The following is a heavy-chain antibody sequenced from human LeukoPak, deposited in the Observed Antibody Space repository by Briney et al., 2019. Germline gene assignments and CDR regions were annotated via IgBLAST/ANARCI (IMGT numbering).Heavy chain of an antibody. V-gene: IGHV3-11*01. CDR1: GFNFSDYY. J-gene: IGHJ4*02. CDR2: FSSSGSTI. D-gene: IGHD5-24*01. CDR3: ARGYRWLQLSIRCPFDY. Sequence: GGSLRLSCAASGFNFSDYYMSWIRQAPGKGLEWVSYFSSSGSTIYYAESVKGRFAISRDNAKNSLYLQMNSLRAEDTAVYYCARGYRWLQLSIRCPFDYWGQGTLVTVSS.